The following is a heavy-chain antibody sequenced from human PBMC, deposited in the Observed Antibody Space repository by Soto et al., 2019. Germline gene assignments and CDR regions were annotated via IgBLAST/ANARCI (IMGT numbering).Heavy chain of an antibody. CDR1: GDSVSNGNSY. Sequence: QVQLQESGPGLVNPSETLSLTCTVSGDSVSNGNSYWSWIRQPPGKGLEWIGYTYYSGSTNYNPSLKGRVTRSVDTSKNQFSLRLSSVTAADTAVYYCARGGAYYYYYGMDVWGQGTTVTVSS. CDR3: ARGGAYYYYYGMDV. V-gene: IGHV4-61*01. CDR2: TYYSGST. J-gene: IGHJ6*02.